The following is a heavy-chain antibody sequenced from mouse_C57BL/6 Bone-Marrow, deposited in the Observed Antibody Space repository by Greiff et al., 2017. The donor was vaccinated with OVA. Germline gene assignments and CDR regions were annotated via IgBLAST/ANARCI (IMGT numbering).Heavy chain of an antibody. V-gene: IGHV1-7*01. D-gene: IGHD1-1*01. CDR3: ARHYYGSRAWFAY. CDR1: GYTFTSYW. J-gene: IGHJ3*01. Sequence: VKLQQSGAELAKPGASVKLSCKASGYTFTSYWMHWVKQRPGHGLEWIGYINPSSGYTKYNQKFKDKATLTADKSSSTAYMQLSSLTYEDSAVYYCARHYYGSRAWFAYWGQGTLVTVSA. CDR2: INPSSGYT.